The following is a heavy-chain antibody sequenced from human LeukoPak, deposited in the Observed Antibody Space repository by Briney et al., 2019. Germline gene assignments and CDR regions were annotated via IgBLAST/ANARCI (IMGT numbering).Heavy chain of an antibody. J-gene: IGHJ4*02. CDR2: ISGSGGST. D-gene: IGHD3-10*01. Sequence: GGSLRLSCAASGFTVSSNYMSWVRQAPGKGLEWVSAISGSGGSTYYADSVKGRFTISRDNSKNTLYLQMNSLRAEDTAVYYCAKIPLGVYYFDYWGQGTLATVSS. CDR1: GFTVSSNY. CDR3: AKIPLGVYYFDY. V-gene: IGHV3-23*01.